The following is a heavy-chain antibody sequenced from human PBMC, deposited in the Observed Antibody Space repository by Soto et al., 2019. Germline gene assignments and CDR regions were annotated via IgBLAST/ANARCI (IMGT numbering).Heavy chain of an antibody. Sequence: QVQLQQWGAGLLKPSETLSLTCAVYGGSFSGYYWSWIRQPPGKGLEWIGEINHSGSTNYNPSLKRRVTISVDTSKNQFSLKLSSVTAADTAVYYCERKMPTMIVVVIQNWFDPWGQGTLVTGSS. CDR1: GGSFSGYY. CDR3: ERKMPTMIVVVIQNWFDP. V-gene: IGHV4-34*01. D-gene: IGHD3-22*01. CDR2: INHSGST. J-gene: IGHJ5*02.